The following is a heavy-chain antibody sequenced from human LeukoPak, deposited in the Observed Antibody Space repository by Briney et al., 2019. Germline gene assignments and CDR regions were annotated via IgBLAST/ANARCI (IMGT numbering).Heavy chain of an antibody. CDR3: ASLAPTNYYYDSSGYSRLYYFDY. V-gene: IGHV4-34*01. CDR2: INHSGST. D-gene: IGHD3-22*01. CDR1: GGSFSGYY. J-gene: IGHJ4*02. Sequence: PSETLSLTCAVYGGSFSGYYWSWIRQPPGKGLEWIGEINHSGSTNYNPSLKSRVTISVDTSKNQFSLKLSSVTAADTAVYYCASLAPTNYYYDSSGYSRLYYFDYWGQGTLVTVSS.